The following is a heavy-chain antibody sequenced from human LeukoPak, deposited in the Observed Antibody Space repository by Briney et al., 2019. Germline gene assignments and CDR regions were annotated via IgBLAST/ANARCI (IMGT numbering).Heavy chain of an antibody. D-gene: IGHD5-18*01. CDR1: GCTFSSYG. J-gene: IGHJ4*02. V-gene: IGHV3-30*02. CDR2: IRYDGSNK. CDR3: AKGRWDTAMALYYFDY. Sequence: PGGSLRLSCAASGCTFSSYGMHWVRQAPGKGLEWVAFIRYDGSNKYYADSVKGRFTISRDNSKNTLYLQMNSLRAEDTAVYYCAKGRWDTAMALYYFDYWGQGTLVTVSS.